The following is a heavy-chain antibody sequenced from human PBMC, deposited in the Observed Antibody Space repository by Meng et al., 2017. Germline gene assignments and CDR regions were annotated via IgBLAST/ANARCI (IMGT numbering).Heavy chain of an antibody. J-gene: IGHJ4*02. CDR2: IIPIFGTA. CDR3: ARDSDSSSWYDYFGY. D-gene: IGHD6-13*01. V-gene: IGHV1-69*01. CDR1: GGTFSSYA. Sequence: QGQLVRAGAEVKKPGSSVKVSCKASGGTFSSYAISWVRQAPGQGLEWMGGIIPIFGTANYAQKFQGRVTITADESTSTAYMELSSLRSEDTAVYYCARDSDSSSWYDYFGYWGQGTLVTASS.